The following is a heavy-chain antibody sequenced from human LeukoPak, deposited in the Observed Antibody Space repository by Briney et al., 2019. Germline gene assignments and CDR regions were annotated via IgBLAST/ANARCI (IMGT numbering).Heavy chain of an antibody. CDR3: ARVWQDYSGVDY. CDR2: ISTTGTTI. Sequence: GGSLRLSCAACGFTFSAYHINWVRQAPGKGLEWISYISTTGTTIHYADSVKGRFAISRDNAKSSLYLQMNSLRDEDTAVYYCARVWQDYSGVDYWGQGTLVTVSS. V-gene: IGHV3-48*02. CDR1: GFTFSAYH. D-gene: IGHD2-21*01. J-gene: IGHJ4*02.